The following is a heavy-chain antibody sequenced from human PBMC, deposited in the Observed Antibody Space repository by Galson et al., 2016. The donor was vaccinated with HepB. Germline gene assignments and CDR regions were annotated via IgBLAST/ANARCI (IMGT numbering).Heavy chain of an antibody. J-gene: IGHJ6*02. Sequence: SLRLSCAASGFTFTSYAMSWVRQAPGKGLEWVSGITGSGAGTYYADPVKGRFTISRDNAKNTLYLQMDSLRAEDTAVYYCHYGDYGDAFNRYYYHGMDVWGQGTTVTVFS. D-gene: IGHD4-17*01. CDR2: ITGSGAGT. CDR3: HYGDYGDAFNRYYYHGMDV. V-gene: IGHV3-23*01. CDR1: GFTFTSYA.